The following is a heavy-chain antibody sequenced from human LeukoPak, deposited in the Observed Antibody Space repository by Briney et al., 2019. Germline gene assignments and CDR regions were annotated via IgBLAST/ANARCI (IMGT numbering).Heavy chain of an antibody. CDR2: ISAYNGNT. D-gene: IGHD2-2*01. Sequence: ASVEVSCKASGYTFTSYGISWVRQAPGQGLEWMGWISAYNGNTDYAQKLQGRVTMTTDTSTSTAYMELRSLRSDDTAVYYCARDKYQLLGDDYWGQGTLVTVSS. V-gene: IGHV1-18*01. J-gene: IGHJ4*02. CDR1: GYTFTSYG. CDR3: ARDKYQLLGDDY.